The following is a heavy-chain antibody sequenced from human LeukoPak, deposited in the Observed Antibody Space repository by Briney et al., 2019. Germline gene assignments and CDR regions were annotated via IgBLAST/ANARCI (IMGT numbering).Heavy chain of an antibody. Sequence: ASVKVSCKASGFTFTGYYMHWVRQAPGQGLEWMGWINPNSGGTNYAQKFQGRVTMTRDTSISTAYMELSRLTSDDTAVYYCARERVGATFDYWGQGTLVTVSS. J-gene: IGHJ4*02. V-gene: IGHV1-2*02. CDR1: GFTFTGYY. CDR3: ARERVGATFDY. CDR2: INPNSGGT. D-gene: IGHD1-26*01.